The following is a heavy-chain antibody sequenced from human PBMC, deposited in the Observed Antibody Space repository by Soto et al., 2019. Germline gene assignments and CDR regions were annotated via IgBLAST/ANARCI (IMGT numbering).Heavy chain of an antibody. Sequence: SGPTLVNPTQTLTLTCTFSVFSLSSSGVGVGWIRQPPGKALEWLAFNFWNDDKRYSPSLKSRLTITKDTSKNQVVLTMTNMDPVDTATYFCAHSLYDSTGYYYFNYWGQGTLVTVSS. V-gene: IGHV2-5*01. CDR2: NFWNDDK. CDR1: VFSLSSSGVG. CDR3: AHSLYDSTGYYYFNY. J-gene: IGHJ4*02. D-gene: IGHD3-22*01.